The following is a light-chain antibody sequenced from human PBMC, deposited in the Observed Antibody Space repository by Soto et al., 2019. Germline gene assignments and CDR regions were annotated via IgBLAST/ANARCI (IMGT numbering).Light chain of an antibody. Sequence: QSVLTQPPSASGSPGQSVTISCTGASSDIGGYNYVSWYQQHPGKAPKLLIYGVSKRASGVPDRFSGFKSGNTASLTVSGLQAEDEADYYCSSYAGSNNLVFGGGTKLTVL. CDR2: GVS. V-gene: IGLV2-8*01. CDR1: SSDIGGYNY. CDR3: SSYAGSNNLV. J-gene: IGLJ2*01.